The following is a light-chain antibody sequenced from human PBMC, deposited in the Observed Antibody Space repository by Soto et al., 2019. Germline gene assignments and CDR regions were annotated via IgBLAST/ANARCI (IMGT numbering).Light chain of an antibody. CDR2: DDS. V-gene: IGLV2-11*01. J-gene: IGLJ3*02. CDR3: CSFAGSFIWL. Sequence: QSVLTQPRSVSGSPGQPVTIPCTGTSSDVGRYNLVSWYQQHPGEVPKLIMYDDSQRPFGVPDRFSGSKSGDTASLTISGLQGDDEADFYCCSFAGSFIWLYGGGTKLTVL. CDR1: SSDVGRYNL.